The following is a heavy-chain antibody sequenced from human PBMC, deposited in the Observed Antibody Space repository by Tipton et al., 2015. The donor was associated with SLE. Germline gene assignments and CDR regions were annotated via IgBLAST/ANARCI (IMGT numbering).Heavy chain of an antibody. J-gene: IGHJ4*02. CDR2: TYYTGST. Sequence: TLSLTCNVSGGSISSGGYYWSWIRQHPGKGLEWIGYTYYTGSTNYNDSLKSRVTIFVDTSKNQFTLQLSSVTAADTAVYYCARVDSGNLLFDFWGQGTLVTVSS. CDR1: GGSISSGGYY. D-gene: IGHD1-26*01. CDR3: ARVDSGNLLFDF. V-gene: IGHV4-61*08.